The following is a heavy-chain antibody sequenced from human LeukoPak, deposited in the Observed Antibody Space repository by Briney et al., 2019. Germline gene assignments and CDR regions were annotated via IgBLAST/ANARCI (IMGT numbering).Heavy chain of an antibody. Sequence: SETLSLTCTVSGGSISSYYWSWIRQPPGKGLEWIGYIYYSGSTNYNPSLKSRVTISVDTSKNQFSLKLTSVTAADTAVYYCARSPSGYRFDSWGQGTLVTVSS. V-gene: IGHV4-59*01. CDR1: GGSISSYY. D-gene: IGHD3-22*01. CDR3: ARSPSGYRFDS. CDR2: IYYSGST. J-gene: IGHJ4*02.